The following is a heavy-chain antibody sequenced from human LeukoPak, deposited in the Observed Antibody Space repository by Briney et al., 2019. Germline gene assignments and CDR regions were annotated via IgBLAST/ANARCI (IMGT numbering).Heavy chain of an antibody. CDR2: INHSGDT. CDR3: ARRSHYRSSSGINY. Sequence: PSETLSLTCAVYGGSFSVYYGTWLRQPPGEGGEGLGDINHSGDTTYNTSPKSRITISVETSTNEFSLKLSSVTAADTAIYYCARRSHYRSSSGINYWGQGTLVPVSS. D-gene: IGHD6-6*01. J-gene: IGHJ4*02. CDR1: GGSFSVYY. V-gene: IGHV4-34*01.